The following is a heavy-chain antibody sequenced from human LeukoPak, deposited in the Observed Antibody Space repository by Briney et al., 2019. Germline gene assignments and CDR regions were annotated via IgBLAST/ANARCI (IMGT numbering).Heavy chain of an antibody. D-gene: IGHD1-1*01. V-gene: IGHV3-23*01. Sequence: GGSLRLSCAASGFTFSSYAMSWVRQAPGKGLEWVSAISGSGGSTYYADSVKGRFTISRDDSRNTVYLQLNNLRVEDTAIYYCAKANWVSNADAVWWGQGTQVTVSS. CDR1: GFTFSSYA. CDR3: AKANWVSNADAVW. CDR2: ISGSGGST. J-gene: IGHJ4*02.